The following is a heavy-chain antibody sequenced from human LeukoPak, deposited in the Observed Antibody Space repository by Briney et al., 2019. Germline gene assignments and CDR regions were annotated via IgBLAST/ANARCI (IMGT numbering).Heavy chain of an antibody. CDR2: IKSKTDGGTT. CDR3: TTDLLTIFGVTNNY. V-gene: IGHV3-15*01. Sequence: GGSLRLSCAAAGFTFSNAYMSWVRQAPGKGLEWVGRIKSKTDGGTTDYAAPVKGRFTISRDHSKNTLYLQMNSLKTEDTALYYCTTDLLTIFGVTNNYWGQGTLVTVSS. J-gene: IGHJ4*02. D-gene: IGHD3-3*01. CDR1: GFTFSNAY.